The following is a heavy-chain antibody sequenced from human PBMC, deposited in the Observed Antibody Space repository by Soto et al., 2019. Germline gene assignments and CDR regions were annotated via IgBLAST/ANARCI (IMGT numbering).Heavy chain of an antibody. CDR1: GFTFSDYV. V-gene: IGHV3-23*01. D-gene: IGHD3-16*02. CDR3: AKSFRPSSIWLSYRHKTHFVD. CDR2: ITGSGSRT. J-gene: IGHJ4*02. Sequence: EVQLLESGGGLGQPGGSLRLSCVASGFTFSDYVMTWVRQAPGKVLEWVSTITGSGSRTLYADFVKGRFTISRDNAENTLYLQMDTLRGEDTARYYCAKSFRPSSIWLSYRHKTHFVDWGQGALVTVSS.